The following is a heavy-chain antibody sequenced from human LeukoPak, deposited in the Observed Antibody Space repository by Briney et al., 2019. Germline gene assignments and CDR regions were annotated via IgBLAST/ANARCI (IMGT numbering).Heavy chain of an antibody. V-gene: IGHV3-30*04. J-gene: IGHJ4*02. CDR2: ISYDGSNK. CDR3: AREYQWLVGVDY. CDR1: GFTFSSYA. D-gene: IGHD6-19*01. Sequence: GSLRLSCAASGFTFSSYAMHWVRQAPGKGLEWVAVISYDGSNKYYADSVKGRFTISRDNSKNTLYLQMNSLRAEDTAVYYCAREYQWLVGVDYWGQGTLVTVSS.